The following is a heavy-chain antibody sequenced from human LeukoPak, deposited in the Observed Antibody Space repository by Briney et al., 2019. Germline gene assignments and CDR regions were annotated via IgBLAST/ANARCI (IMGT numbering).Heavy chain of an antibody. V-gene: IGHV4-61*02. CDR3: ARYDYGDYSFDY. CDR2: IYTSGST. J-gene: IGHJ4*02. CDR1: GGSISSGSYY. D-gene: IGHD4-17*01. Sequence: SQTLSLTCTVSGGSISSGSYYWSWIRQPAGKGLEWIGRIYTSGSTNYDPSLKSRVTISVDTSKNQFSLKLSSVTAADTAVYYCARYDYGDYSFDYWGQGTLVTVSS.